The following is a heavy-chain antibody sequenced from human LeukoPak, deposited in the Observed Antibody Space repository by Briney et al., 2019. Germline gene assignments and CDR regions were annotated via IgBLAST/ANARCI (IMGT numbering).Heavy chain of an antibody. J-gene: IGHJ5*02. Sequence: ASVKVSCKASGYTFTSYGISWVRQAPGQGLEWMGWISAYNGNTNYAQKLQGRVTMTTDTSTSTAYMELRSLRSDDTAVYYCASFPLLYGSGSYLFDPWGQGTLVTVSS. D-gene: IGHD3-10*01. CDR3: ASFPLLYGSGSYLFDP. CDR2: ISAYNGNT. V-gene: IGHV1-18*01. CDR1: GYTFTSYG.